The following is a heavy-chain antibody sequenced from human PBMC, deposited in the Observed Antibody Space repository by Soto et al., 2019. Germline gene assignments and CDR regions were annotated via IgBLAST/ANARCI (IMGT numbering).Heavy chain of an antibody. CDR2: ISAYNGNT. V-gene: IGHV1-18*01. Sequence: ASVKVSCKASGYTFTSYGISWVRQAPGQGLEWMGWISAYNGNTNYAQKLQGRVTVTTDTSTSTAYMELRSLRSDDTAVYYCARDKRFLEWPHDAFDIWGQGTMVTVSS. CDR3: ARDKRFLEWPHDAFDI. CDR1: GYTFTSYG. J-gene: IGHJ3*02. D-gene: IGHD3-3*01.